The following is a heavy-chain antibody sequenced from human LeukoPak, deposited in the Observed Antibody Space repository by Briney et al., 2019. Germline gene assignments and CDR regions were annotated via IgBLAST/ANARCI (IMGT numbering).Heavy chain of an antibody. V-gene: IGHV3-7*03. J-gene: IGHJ4*02. CDR1: GFTFSNYW. Sequence: GGSLRLSCAASGFTFSNYWMTWVRQAPGKGLQWVANINQDGSEKYYVDSVKGRFTISRDNAKNSLYLQMNSLRVEDRAVYYCARVGKSEDHFDHWGQGTLVTVSS. CDR2: INQDGSEK. CDR3: ARVGKSEDHFDH. D-gene: IGHD7-27*01.